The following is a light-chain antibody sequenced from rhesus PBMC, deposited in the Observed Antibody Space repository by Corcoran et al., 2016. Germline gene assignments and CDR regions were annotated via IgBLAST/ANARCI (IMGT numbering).Light chain of an antibody. J-gene: IGKJ4*01. Sequence: DIQMPQSPSSLSASVGDRVTVTCRASQGINTELSWYQQKPGKAPTLLIYAASRLQTGVSSRFSGSGSGTDYTLTISSLQPEDVATYYCLQDYTTPLTFGGGTKVEIK. V-gene: IGKV1-94*01. CDR3: LQDYTTPLT. CDR1: QGINTE. CDR2: AAS.